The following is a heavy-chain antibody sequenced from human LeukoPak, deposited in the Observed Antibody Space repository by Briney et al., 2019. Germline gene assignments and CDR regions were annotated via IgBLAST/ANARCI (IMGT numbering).Heavy chain of an antibody. CDR3: AKRLEVYGDYPLDY. CDR1: GFTFSNYA. Sequence: GGSLRLSCAASGFTFSNYAMNWVRQAPGKGLEWVSSISGSGSTYYTDSVKGRFTISRDNSKNTLYLRMNSLRADDTAVYHCAKRLEVYGDYPLDYWGQGTLVTVSS. D-gene: IGHD4-17*01. CDR2: ISGSGST. J-gene: IGHJ4*02. V-gene: IGHV3-23*01.